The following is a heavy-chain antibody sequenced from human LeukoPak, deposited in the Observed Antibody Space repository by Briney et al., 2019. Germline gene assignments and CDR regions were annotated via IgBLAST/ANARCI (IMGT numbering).Heavy chain of an antibody. J-gene: IGHJ5*02. D-gene: IGHD3-10*01. Sequence: ASVKVSCKASGYTFTSYGISWVRQAPGQGLEWMGWISAYNGNTNYAQKLQGRVTMTTDTSTSTAYMELRSLRSDDTAVYYCARENSGYYGTAYWFDPWGQGTLVTVSS. V-gene: IGHV1-18*01. CDR2: ISAYNGNT. CDR3: ARENSGYYGTAYWFDP. CDR1: GYTFTSYG.